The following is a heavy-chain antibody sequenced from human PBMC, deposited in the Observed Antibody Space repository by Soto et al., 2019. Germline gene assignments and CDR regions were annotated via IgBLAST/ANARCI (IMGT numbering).Heavy chain of an antibody. V-gene: IGHV3-49*03. CDR3: AKDLCTSCYYYYYGMDV. CDR2: IRSKAYGGTT. J-gene: IGHJ6*02. CDR1: GFTFGGYP. Sequence: GGSLRLSCTTSGFTFGGYPMSWFRQAPGKGLERVGFIRSKAYGGTTEYAASVKGRFTISRDDSKSIVYLQMNSLRAEDTAVYYCAKDLCTSCYYYYYGMDVWGQGTTVTVSS. D-gene: IGHD2-2*01.